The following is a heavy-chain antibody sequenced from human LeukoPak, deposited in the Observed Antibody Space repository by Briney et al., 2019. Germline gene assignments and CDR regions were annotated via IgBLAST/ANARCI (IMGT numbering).Heavy chain of an antibody. CDR2: IYYSGST. Sequence: SSETLSLTCTVSGGSISSYYWSWIRQPPGKGLEWIGYIYYSGSTNYNPSLKSRVTISVDTSKNQFSLKLSSVTAADTAVYYCARGYDSSGYEYFDYWDQGTLVTVSS. V-gene: IGHV4-59*01. D-gene: IGHD3-22*01. CDR1: GGSISSYY. CDR3: ARGYDSSGYEYFDY. J-gene: IGHJ4*02.